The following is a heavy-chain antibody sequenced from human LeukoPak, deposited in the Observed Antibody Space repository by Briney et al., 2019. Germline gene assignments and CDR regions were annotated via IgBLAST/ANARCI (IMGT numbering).Heavy chain of an antibody. V-gene: IGHV3-33*01. Sequence: PGGSLRLSCVASGFTFSSYGMHWVRQAPGKGLEWVAVIWDDGSNKDYADSVKGRFTISRDNSKNTLYLQMNSLRAEDTAVYYCAREAGAPIWFDPWGQGTLVTVSS. CDR3: AREAGAPIWFDP. CDR2: IWDDGSNK. J-gene: IGHJ5*02. CDR1: GFTFSSYG. D-gene: IGHD6-19*01.